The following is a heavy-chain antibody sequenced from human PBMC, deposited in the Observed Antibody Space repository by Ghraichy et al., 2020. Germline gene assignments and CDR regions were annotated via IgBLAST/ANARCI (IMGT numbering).Heavy chain of an antibody. D-gene: IGHD6-13*01. V-gene: IGHV4-38-2*02. CDR2: IYHSGST. Sequence: SETLSLTCTVSGYSISSGYYWGWIRQPPGKGLEWIGSIYHSGSTYYNPSLKSRVTISVDTSKNQFSLKLSSVTAADTAVYYCARYPPPRIAAAGPFDYWGQGTLVTVSS. J-gene: IGHJ4*02. CDR3: ARYPPPRIAAAGPFDY. CDR1: GYSISSGYY.